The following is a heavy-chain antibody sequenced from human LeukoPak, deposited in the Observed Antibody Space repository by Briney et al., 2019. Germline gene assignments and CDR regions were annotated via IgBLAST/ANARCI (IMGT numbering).Heavy chain of an antibody. CDR2: INHSGST. D-gene: IGHD6-19*01. J-gene: IGHJ5*02. V-gene: IGHV4-34*01. Sequence: SETLSLTCAVYGGSFSGYYWSWIRQPPGKGLEWIGEINHSGSTNYNPSLKSRVTISVDTSKNQFSLKLSSVTAADTAVYYCARGSSSGWYFRPTSWFDPWGQGTLVTVSS. CDR1: GGSFSGYY. CDR3: ARGSSSGWYFRPTSWFDP.